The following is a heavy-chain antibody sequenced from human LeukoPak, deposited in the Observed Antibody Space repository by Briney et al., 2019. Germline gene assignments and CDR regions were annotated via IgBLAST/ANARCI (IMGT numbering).Heavy chain of an antibody. D-gene: IGHD4-17*01. CDR3: ARDRSSRTTVTTRYFDL. CDR1: GGSISSYY. J-gene: IGHJ2*01. Sequence: SETLSLTCTVSGGSISSYYWSWIRQPAGKGLEWIGRIYTSGSTNYNPSLKSRVTMSVDTSKNQFSLKLSSVTAADTAVYYCARDRSSRTTVTTRYFDLWDRGTLVTVSS. CDR2: IYTSGST. V-gene: IGHV4-4*07.